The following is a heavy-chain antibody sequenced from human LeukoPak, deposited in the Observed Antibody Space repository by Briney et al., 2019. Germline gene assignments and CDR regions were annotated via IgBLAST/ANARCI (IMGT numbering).Heavy chain of an antibody. D-gene: IGHD1-26*01. CDR1: GFSFSSYG. CDR3: AKDQPLYSGSQHFDY. CDR2: VSYDASKS. V-gene: IGHV3-30*18. J-gene: IGHJ4*02. Sequence: PGGSLRLSCAASGFSFSSYGMHWVRQAPGKGLEWVAVVSYDASKSYHADSVKGRFTISRDNSKNTLYLQMDSLKPDDTAVYYCAKDQPLYSGSQHFDYWGQGTLVTVSS.